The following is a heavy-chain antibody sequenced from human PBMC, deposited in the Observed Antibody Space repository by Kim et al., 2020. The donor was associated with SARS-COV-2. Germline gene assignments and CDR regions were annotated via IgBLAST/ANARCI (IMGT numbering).Heavy chain of an antibody. Sequence: GGSLRLSCAASGFTFSDYYMSWIRQAPGKGLEWVSYISSSGSTIYYADSVKGRFTISRDNAKNSLYLQMNSLRAEDTAVYYCARSPLRQYYYDSSGYYAGGGGGNYFDYWGQGTLVTVSS. V-gene: IGHV3-11*04. D-gene: IGHD3-22*01. CDR1: GFTFSDYY. J-gene: IGHJ4*02. CDR3: ARSPLRQYYYDSSGYYAGGGGGNYFDY. CDR2: ISSSGSTI.